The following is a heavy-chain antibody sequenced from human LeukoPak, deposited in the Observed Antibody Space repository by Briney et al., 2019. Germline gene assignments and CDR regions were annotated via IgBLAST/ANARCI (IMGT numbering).Heavy chain of an antibody. CDR2: IWYDGSNK. J-gene: IGHJ4*02. V-gene: IGHV3-33*03. CDR1: GFTSSSYG. CDR3: AKGGNSGYDYFDY. D-gene: IGHD5-12*01. Sequence: PGGSLRLSCAASGFTSSSYGMHWVRQAPGKGLEWVAVIWYDGSNKYYADPVKGRFTISRDNSKNTLYLQMNSLRAEDTAVYYCAKGGNSGYDYFDYWGQGTLVTVSS.